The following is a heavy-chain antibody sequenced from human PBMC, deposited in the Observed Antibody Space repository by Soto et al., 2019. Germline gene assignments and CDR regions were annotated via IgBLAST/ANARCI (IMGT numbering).Heavy chain of an antibody. Sequence: SGPTLVNPTQTLTLTCTFSGFSLSTSGVGVGWIRQPPGKALEWLALIYWDDDKRYSPSLKSRLTITKDTSKNQVVLTMTNMDPVDTATYYCAHIGHPSSGYYGSGSYSIFLDYYYYMDVWGKGT. CDR3: AHIGHPSSGYYGSGSYSIFLDYYYYMDV. D-gene: IGHD3-10*01. CDR1: GFSLSTSGVG. CDR2: IYWDDDK. V-gene: IGHV2-5*02. J-gene: IGHJ6*03.